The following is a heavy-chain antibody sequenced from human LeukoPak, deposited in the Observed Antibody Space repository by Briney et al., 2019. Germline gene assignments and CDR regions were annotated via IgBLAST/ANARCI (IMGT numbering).Heavy chain of an antibody. CDR1: GGSISSSDW. J-gene: IGHJ4*02. D-gene: IGHD1-26*01. CDR2: IYRSEDT. V-gene: IGHV4-4*02. Sequence: PSETLSLTCAVSGGSISSSDWWSWVRQPPGRGLEWIGYIYRSEDTNYSPSLKSRVTMSLDKSKNEFSLKLSSVTAADTAVYYCARVGSYYDYWGQGTLVTVSS. CDR3: ARVGSYYDY.